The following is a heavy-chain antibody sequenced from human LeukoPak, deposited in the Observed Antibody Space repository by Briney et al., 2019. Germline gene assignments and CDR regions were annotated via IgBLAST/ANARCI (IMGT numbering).Heavy chain of an antibody. CDR1: GFSFSSFG. D-gene: IGHD3-10*01. CDR2: ISYSSSLT. Sequence: GGSLRLSCAAPGFSFSSFGMNGVRQAPGKGLEWVSYISYSSSLTDYADSVKGRFTIARDNAKNSLSLQMNSLRDEDTAVYFCAKVIRGGYGMDVWGQGTTVTVSS. CDR3: AKVIRGGYGMDV. V-gene: IGHV3-48*02. J-gene: IGHJ6*02.